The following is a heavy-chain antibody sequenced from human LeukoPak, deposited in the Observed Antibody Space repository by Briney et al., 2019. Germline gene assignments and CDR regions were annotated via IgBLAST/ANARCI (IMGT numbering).Heavy chain of an antibody. J-gene: IGHJ4*02. V-gene: IGHV1-2*02. CDR1: GYTFTGYY. CDR2: INPNNGGT. CDR3: ARDVESRDGYNSNFDY. Sequence: GASVKVSCKASGYTFTGYYMHWVRQAPGQGLEWVGWINPNNGGTNYAQKFQGRVTMTRDTSISTAYMELSRLRSDDTAVYYCARDVESRDGYNSNFDYWGQGTLVTVSS. D-gene: IGHD5-24*01.